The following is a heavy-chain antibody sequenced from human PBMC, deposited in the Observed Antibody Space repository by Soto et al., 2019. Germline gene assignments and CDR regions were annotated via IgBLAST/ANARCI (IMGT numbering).Heavy chain of an antibody. D-gene: IGHD3-10*01. CDR1: GYTFTSYD. J-gene: IGHJ5*02. V-gene: IGHV1-8*01. Sequence: QVQLVQSGAEVKKPGASVKVSCKASGYTFTSYDINWVRQATGQGLEWMGWMNPNSGNTGYAQKFQGRVTKTRNTSISTSDRGLSSLRSEDTAVYYCARLKIRASGSYRCSAPWAQGPLVTVSS. CDR3: ARLKIRASGSYRCSAP. CDR2: MNPNSGNT.